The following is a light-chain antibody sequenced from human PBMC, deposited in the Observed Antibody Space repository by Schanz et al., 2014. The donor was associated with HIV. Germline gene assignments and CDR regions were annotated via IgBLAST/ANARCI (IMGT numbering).Light chain of an antibody. Sequence: QSVLTQPPSVSAAPGQKVTISCSGSNSNIGNNFVSWYRHLPGTAPKLLIFDNYQRPSEIPDRFSGSKSGASATLAISGLRSEDEADYYCAGWDDSLNVWVFGGGTKVTV. V-gene: IGLV1-51*01. CDR2: DNY. J-gene: IGLJ3*02. CDR3: AGWDDSLNVWV. CDR1: NSNIGNNF.